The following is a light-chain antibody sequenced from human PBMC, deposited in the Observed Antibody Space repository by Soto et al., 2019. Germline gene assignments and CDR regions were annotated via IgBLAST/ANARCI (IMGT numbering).Light chain of an antibody. CDR2: GAS. J-gene: IGKJ2*01. CDR3: QQYNNWPYT. CDR1: QSVRSY. V-gene: IGKV3-15*01. Sequence: EIVMTQSPATLSVSPGDRATLSCRASQSVRSYLAWYQQKPGQSPRLLISGASTRATGFPARFSGSGSGTEFTLTISNLQSEDFAVYYCQQYNNWPYTFGQGPKLEIK.